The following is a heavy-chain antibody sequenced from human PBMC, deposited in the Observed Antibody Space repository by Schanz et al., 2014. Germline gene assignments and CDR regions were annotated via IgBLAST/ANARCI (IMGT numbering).Heavy chain of an antibody. CDR2: VYHSGTT. D-gene: IGHD3-10*01. CDR3: ARLDGFGY. CDR1: GGSIGSSNW. V-gene: IGHV4-4*02. Sequence: QVQLQESGPGLVKASGTLSLTCAVSGGSIGSSNWWSWVRQPPGKGLEWIGEVYHSGTTNYNPSLKSRVTISVDTSKNQFSLKLTSVTAADTAVYYCARLDGFGYWGQGTLVNVSS. J-gene: IGHJ4*02.